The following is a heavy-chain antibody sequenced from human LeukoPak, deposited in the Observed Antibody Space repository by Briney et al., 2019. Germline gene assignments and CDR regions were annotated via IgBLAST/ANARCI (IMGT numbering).Heavy chain of an antibody. CDR3: ASSGLGYYYYMDV. J-gene: IGHJ6*03. Sequence: SETLSLTCTVSGGSISSGYYWGWIRQPPGKGLEWIGSIYHSGSTYYNPSLKSRVTISVDTSKNQFSLKLSSVTAADTAVYYCASSGLGYYYYMDVWGKGTTVTVSS. CDR1: GGSISSGYY. CDR2: IYHSGST. D-gene: IGHD3-16*01. V-gene: IGHV4-38-2*02.